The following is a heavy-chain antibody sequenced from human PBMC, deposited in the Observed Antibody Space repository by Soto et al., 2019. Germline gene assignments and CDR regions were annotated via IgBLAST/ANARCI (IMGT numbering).Heavy chain of an antibody. CDR2: TYYRSKWYN. CDR1: WDSVSTNSAA. J-gene: IGHJ4*02. Sequence: PSQTLSLTCAISWDSVSTNSAACNWIRQSPSRGLEWLGRTYYRSKWYNDYAVSVKSRITINPDTSKNQFSLQLNSVTPEDTAVYYCARYPQDVYYDFWSGYSNWGQGTLVTVSS. CDR3: ARYPQDVYYDFWSGYSN. V-gene: IGHV6-1*01. D-gene: IGHD3-3*01.